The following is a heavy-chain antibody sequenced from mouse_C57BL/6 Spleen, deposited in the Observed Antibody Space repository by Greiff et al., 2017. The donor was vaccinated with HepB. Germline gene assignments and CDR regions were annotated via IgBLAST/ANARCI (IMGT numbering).Heavy chain of an antibody. Sequence: VQLQESGPELVKPGASVKISCKASGYTFTDYYINWVKQRPGQGLEWIGWIFPGSGSTYYNEKFKGKATLTVEKSSSTAYMLLSSLTSEDSAVYFCARKDYYYGSSYDDYFDYWGQGTTLTVSS. V-gene: IGHV1-75*01. CDR3: ARKDYYYGSSYDDYFDY. CDR2: IFPGSGST. J-gene: IGHJ2*01. D-gene: IGHD1-1*01. CDR1: GYTFTDYY.